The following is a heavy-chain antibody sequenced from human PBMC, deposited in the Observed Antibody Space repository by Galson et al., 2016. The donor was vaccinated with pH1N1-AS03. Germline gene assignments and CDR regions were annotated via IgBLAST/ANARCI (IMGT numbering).Heavy chain of an antibody. CDR2: ADGVGAYT. J-gene: IGHJ4*02. CDR3: AKDRLRSGGM. V-gene: IGHV3-23*01. CDR1: GFNFINYA. Sequence: SLRLSCAASGFNFINYAMTWVRQTPGKGLEWVSSADGVGAYTFYADSVRGRFTITRDTSKNTDYLQMNNLKAEDTAIYYCAKDRLRSGGMWGQGTLVTVSS. D-gene: IGHD2-15*01.